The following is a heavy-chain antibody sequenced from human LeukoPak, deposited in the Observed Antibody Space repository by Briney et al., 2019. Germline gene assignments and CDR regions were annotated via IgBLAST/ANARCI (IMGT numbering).Heavy chain of an antibody. V-gene: IGHV3-74*01. D-gene: IGHD5-24*01. Sequence: GGSLRLSCAASGFTFSSYWMHWVRQAPGKGLVWVSLINTDGSITICADSVKGRFTISRDNAKNTLYLQMNSLRAEDTAMYYCARGYGYNDYWGQGTLVTVSS. J-gene: IGHJ4*02. CDR3: ARGYGYNDY. CDR1: GFTFSSYW. CDR2: INTDGSIT.